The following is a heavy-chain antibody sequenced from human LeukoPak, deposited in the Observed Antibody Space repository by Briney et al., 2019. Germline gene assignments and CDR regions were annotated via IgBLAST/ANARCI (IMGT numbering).Heavy chain of an antibody. D-gene: IGHD3-10*01. Sequence: PSQTLSLTCTVSGGSISSGDYYWSWIRQPPGKGLEWIGYIYYSGSTYYNPSLKSRVTISVDTSKNQFSLKLSSVTAADTAVYYCARVGDMVRGVYFDYWGQGTLVTVSS. V-gene: IGHV4-30-4*01. CDR3: ARVGDMVRGVYFDY. CDR1: GGSISSGDYY. J-gene: IGHJ4*02. CDR2: IYYSGST.